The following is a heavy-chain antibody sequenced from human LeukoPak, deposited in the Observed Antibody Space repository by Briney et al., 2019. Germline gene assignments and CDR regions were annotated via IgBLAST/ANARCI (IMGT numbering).Heavy chain of an antibody. CDR3: ARDRATVTTRADDAFDI. V-gene: IGHV1-18*01. D-gene: IGHD4-17*01. CDR1: GYTFTSYG. Sequence: GASVKVSCKASGYTFTSYGISWVRQAPGQGLEWMGWISAYNGNTNYAQKLQGRVTMTTGTSTSTAYMELRSLRSDDTAVYYCARDRATVTTRADDAFDIWGQGTMVTVSS. CDR2: ISAYNGNT. J-gene: IGHJ3*02.